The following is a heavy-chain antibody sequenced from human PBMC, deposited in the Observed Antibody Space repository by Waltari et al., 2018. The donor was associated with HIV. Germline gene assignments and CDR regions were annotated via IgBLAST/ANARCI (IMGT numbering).Heavy chain of an antibody. V-gene: IGHV3-23*01. CDR1: GFTFSSYA. Sequence: EVQLLESGGGLVQPGGSLRLSCAASGFTFSSYALGWARQAPGQGLEWVSAISGSGGSTYYADSVKGRFTISRDNSKNTLYLQMNSLRAEDTAVYYCAKDPYGDFDPWGQGTLVTVSS. D-gene: IGHD4-17*01. J-gene: IGHJ5*02. CDR2: ISGSGGST. CDR3: AKDPYGDFDP.